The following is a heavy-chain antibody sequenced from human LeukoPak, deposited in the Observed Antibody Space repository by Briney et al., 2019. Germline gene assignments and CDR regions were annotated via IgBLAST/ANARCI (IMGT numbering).Heavy chain of an antibody. D-gene: IGHD2-21*02. CDR3: ARVEVTSGPQIDY. CDR2: IYYSGST. J-gene: IGHJ4*02. Sequence: SSETLSLTCTVSGGSVSSGSYYWSWIRQPPGKGLEWIGYIYYSGSTNYNPSLKSRVTISVDTSKNQFSLKLSSVAAADTAVYYCARVEVTSGPQIDYWGQGTLVTVSS. CDR1: GGSVSSGSYY. V-gene: IGHV4-61*01.